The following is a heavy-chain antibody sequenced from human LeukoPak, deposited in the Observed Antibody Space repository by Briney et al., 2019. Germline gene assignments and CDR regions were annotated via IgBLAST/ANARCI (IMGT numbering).Heavy chain of an antibody. Sequence: GGSLRLSCAASGFTFSNYAMSWVRQAPGKGLEWVSAVGSSGDSTYYADSVKGWFTISRDNSKNTLYLQMNSLKTEDTAVYYCTRDSSLDTTMALGYYGMDVWGQGTTVTVSS. J-gene: IGHJ6*02. CDR3: TRDSSLDTTMALGYYGMDV. CDR1: GFTFSNYA. V-gene: IGHV3-23*01. CDR2: VGSSGDST. D-gene: IGHD5-18*01.